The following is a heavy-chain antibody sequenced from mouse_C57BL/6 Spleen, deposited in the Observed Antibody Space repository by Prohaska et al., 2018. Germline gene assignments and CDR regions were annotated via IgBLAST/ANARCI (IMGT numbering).Heavy chain of an antibody. CDR1: GFTFSDYG. V-gene: IGHV5-17*01. CDR3: ASRYGYDKAMDY. J-gene: IGHJ4*01. D-gene: IGHD2-2*01. CDR2: ISSVSSTI. Sequence: EVQLVESGGGLVKPGGSLKLSCAASGFTFSDYGMHWVRQAPEKGLEWVAYISSVSSTIYYADTVKGRFTISRDNAKNTLFLQMTSLRSEDTAMYYCASRYGYDKAMDYWGQGTSVTVSS.